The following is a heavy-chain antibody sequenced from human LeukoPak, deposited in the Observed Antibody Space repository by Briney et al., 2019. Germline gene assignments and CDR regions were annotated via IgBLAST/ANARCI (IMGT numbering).Heavy chain of an antibody. V-gene: IGHV3-48*01. D-gene: IGHD3-3*01. CDR2: ISSSSSTI. J-gene: IGHJ5*02. CDR3: ARGLRFLEWLPKNWFDP. Sequence: PGGSLRLSCAASGFTFSSNSMNWFRQAPGKGLEWVSYISSSSSTIYYADSVKGRFTISRDNAKNSLYLQMNSLRAEDTAVYYCARGLRFLEWLPKNWFDPWGQGTLVTVSS. CDR1: GFTFSSNS.